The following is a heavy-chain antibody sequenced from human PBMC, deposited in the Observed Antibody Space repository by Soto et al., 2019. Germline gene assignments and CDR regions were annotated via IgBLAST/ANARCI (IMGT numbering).Heavy chain of an antibody. CDR2: INAGNGNT. J-gene: IGHJ4*02. Sequence: QVQLVQSGAEVKKPGASVKVSCKVSGYTFTSYAMHWVRQAPGQRLEWMGWINAGNGNTKYSQKFQGRVTLTRDTSASTAYMELSSLRSEDTAVYYCARGPGGPDGPGDYWGQGTLVTVSS. D-gene: IGHD2-15*01. V-gene: IGHV1-3*01. CDR1: GYTFTSYA. CDR3: ARGPGGPDGPGDY.